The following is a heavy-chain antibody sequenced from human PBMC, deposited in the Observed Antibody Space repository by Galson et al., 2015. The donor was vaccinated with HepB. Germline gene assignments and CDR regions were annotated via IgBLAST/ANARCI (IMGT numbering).Heavy chain of an antibody. CDR1: GFTFDDYA. Sequence: SLRLSCAASGFTFDDYAMHWVRQAPGKGLEWVSGISWNSGSIGYADSVKGRFTISRDNSKNTLYLQMNSLRAEDTAVFYCAKDRAGIVGSTDYYYYYGVDVWGQGTTVTVSS. CDR3: AKDRAGIVGSTDYYYYYGVDV. CDR2: ISWNSGSI. J-gene: IGHJ6*02. V-gene: IGHV3-9*01. D-gene: IGHD1-26*01.